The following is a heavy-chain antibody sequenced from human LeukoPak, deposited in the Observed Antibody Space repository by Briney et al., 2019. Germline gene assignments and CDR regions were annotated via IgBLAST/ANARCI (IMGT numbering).Heavy chain of an antibody. CDR2: ISDNRGIT. J-gene: IGHJ5*02. V-gene: IGHV3-23*01. CDR3: AKARFGSGWYDN. CDR1: GFTFSSYA. D-gene: IGHD6-19*01. Sequence: PGGSLRLSCGASGFTFSSYAMSWVSQAPGKGVECVSFISDNRGITYYAHSVTGLFTISRDNFNNTLYLQMNSLRAEDTAVYYCAKARFGSGWYDNWGQGTLVTVSS.